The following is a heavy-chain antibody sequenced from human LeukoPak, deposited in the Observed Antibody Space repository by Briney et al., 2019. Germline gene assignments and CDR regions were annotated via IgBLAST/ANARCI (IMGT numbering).Heavy chain of an antibody. CDR2: INTNTGNP. J-gene: IGHJ3*02. CDR1: GYTFTSYA. D-gene: IGHD3-10*01. CDR3: ARDLSPNTGNDAFDI. Sequence: ASVKVSCKASGYTFTSYAMNWVRQAPGQGLEWMGWINTNTGNPTYAQGFTGRFVFSLDTSVSTAYLRISSLKAEDTAVYYCARDLSPNTGNDAFDIWGQGTMVTVSS. V-gene: IGHV7-4-1*02.